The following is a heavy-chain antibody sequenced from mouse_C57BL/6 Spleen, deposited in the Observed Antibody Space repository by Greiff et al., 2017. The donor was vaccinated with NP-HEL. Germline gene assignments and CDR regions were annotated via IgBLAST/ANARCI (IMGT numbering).Heavy chain of an antibody. J-gene: IGHJ4*01. D-gene: IGHD1-1*01. CDR2: IDPSDSET. V-gene: IGHV1-52*01. Sequence: QVHVKQPGAELVRPGSSVKLSCKASGYTFTSYWMHWVKQRPIQGLEWIGNIDPSDSETHYNQKFKDKATLTVDKSSSTAYMQLSSLTSEDSAVYYCASPVITTVVAPYAMDYWGQGTSVTVSS. CDR1: GYTFTSYW. CDR3: ASPVITTVVAPYAMDY.